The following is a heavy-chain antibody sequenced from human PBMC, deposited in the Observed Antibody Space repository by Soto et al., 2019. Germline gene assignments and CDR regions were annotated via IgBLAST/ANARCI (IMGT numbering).Heavy chain of an antibody. CDR2: ISGSGGST. CDR1: GFTFSSYA. CDR3: ATVTKRPLFDYPNGPGKNTGSVDY. J-gene: IGHJ4*02. V-gene: IGHV3-23*01. D-gene: IGHD3-16*01. Sequence: GGFLRLSCAASGFTFSSYAMSWVRQAPGKGLEWVSAISGSGGSTYYADSVKGRFTISRDNSKNTLYLQMNSLRAEDTAVYYCATVTKRPLFDYPNGPGKNTGSVDYWGQGTLVTVSS.